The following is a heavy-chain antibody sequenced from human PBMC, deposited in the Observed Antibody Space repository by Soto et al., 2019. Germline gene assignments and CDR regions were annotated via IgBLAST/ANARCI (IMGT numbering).Heavy chain of an antibody. CDR1: GGTFRSYA. CDR2: IIPIFGTA. D-gene: IGHD2-15*01. V-gene: IGHV1-69*01. CDR3: ARDPGYCSGGSCYSGGNY. J-gene: IGHJ4*02. Sequence: QVQLVQSGAEVKKPGSSVKVSCKASGGTFRSYAISWVRQAPGQGLEWMGGIIPIFGTANYAQKFQGRVTITADESTSTAYMELSSLRSEDTAVYYCARDPGYCSGGSCYSGGNYWGQGTLVTVSS.